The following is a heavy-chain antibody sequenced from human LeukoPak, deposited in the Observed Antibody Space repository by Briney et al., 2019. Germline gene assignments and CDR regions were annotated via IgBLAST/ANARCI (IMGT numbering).Heavy chain of an antibody. J-gene: IGHJ3*02. V-gene: IGHV3-23*01. CDR3: AKVSAYDSSGSDAFDI. Sequence: GGFLRLSCAASGFTFSSYAMSWVRQAPGKGLEWVSAISGSGGSTYYAASVKGRFTISRDNSKNTLYLQMNSLRAEDTAVYYCAKVSAYDSSGSDAFDIWGQGTMVTVSS. CDR2: ISGSGGST. D-gene: IGHD3-22*01. CDR1: GFTFSSYA.